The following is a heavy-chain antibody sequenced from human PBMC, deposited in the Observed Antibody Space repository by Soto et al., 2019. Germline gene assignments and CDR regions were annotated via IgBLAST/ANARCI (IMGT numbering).Heavy chain of an antibody. CDR2: ISAYNGNT. D-gene: IGHD4-17*01. V-gene: IGHV1-18*01. J-gene: IGHJ4*02. CDR3: ASTGLRAVTTWYLDY. Sequence: QVQLVQSGAEVKKPGASVKVSCKASGYTFTSYGISWVRQAPGQGLEWMGGISAYNGNTNYAQKLQGRVTMTTDTSTSTAYMELRSLRSDDTAVYYCASTGLRAVTTWYLDYWGQGTLVTVSS. CDR1: GYTFTSYG.